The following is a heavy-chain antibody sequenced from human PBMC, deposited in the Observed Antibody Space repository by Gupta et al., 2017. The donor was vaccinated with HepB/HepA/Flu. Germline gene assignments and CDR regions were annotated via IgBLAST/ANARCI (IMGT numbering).Heavy chain of an antibody. D-gene: IGHD5-18*01. V-gene: IGHV4-31*03. CDR1: GGSISSGGYY. J-gene: IGHJ3*02. Sequence: QVQLQESGPGLVKPSQTLSLTSTVSGGSISSGGYYWSWIRQHPGKGLEWIGYIYYSGRTYYNPSLKSRVTISVDTSKNQFSLKLSSVTAADPAVYYCSRTWIQLWLGDAFDIWGQGTMVTVSS. CDR2: IYYSGRT. CDR3: SRTWIQLWLGDAFDI.